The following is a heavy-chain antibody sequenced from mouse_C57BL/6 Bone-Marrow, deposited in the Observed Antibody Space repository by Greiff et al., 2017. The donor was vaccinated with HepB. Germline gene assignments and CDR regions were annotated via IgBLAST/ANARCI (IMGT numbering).Heavy chain of an antibody. D-gene: IGHD4-1*01. Sequence: EVHLVESGGGLVKPGGSLKLSCAASGFTFSDYGMHWVRQAPEKGLEWVAYISSGSSTIYYADTVKGRFTISRDNAKNTLFLQMTSLRSEDTAMYYCARGGNCDWYFDVWGTGTTVTVSS. CDR2: ISSGSSTI. CDR3: ARGGNCDWYFDV. V-gene: IGHV5-17*01. J-gene: IGHJ1*03. CDR1: GFTFSDYG.